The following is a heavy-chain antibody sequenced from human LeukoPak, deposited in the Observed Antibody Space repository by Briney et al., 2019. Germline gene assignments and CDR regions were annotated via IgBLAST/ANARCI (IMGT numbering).Heavy chain of an antibody. D-gene: IGHD3-10*01. J-gene: IGHJ4*02. CDR2: IRNKVNSHTT. Sequence: GGSLSLSFAASGFTFSDHYMDWVRQAPGKGLEWVGRIRNKVNSHTTEYSASVKGRFTISRDDSTNSVYLQMNSLKTEDTAVYYCVAMLRGVGYWGQGTLVTVSS. V-gene: IGHV3-72*01. CDR3: VAMLRGVGY. CDR1: GFTFSDHY.